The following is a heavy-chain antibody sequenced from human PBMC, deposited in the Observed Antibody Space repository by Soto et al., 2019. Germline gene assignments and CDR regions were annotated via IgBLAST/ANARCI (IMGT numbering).Heavy chain of an antibody. CDR1: DYTFAGYG. D-gene: IGHD2-15*01. CDR2: ISGYNGHT. CDR3: ARDVRSIVEVVAGRLLDF. V-gene: IGHV1-18*01. Sequence: QVQLEQSGTEVTKPGASVKVAFKTSDYTFAGYGISWVRQAPGQGLEWMGWISGYNGHTSYAQNVHDRVTMTTDTSTSTAYMEVRSLRSDDTAIYFCARDVRSIVEVVAGRLLDFWGQGTLVTVSS. J-gene: IGHJ4*02.